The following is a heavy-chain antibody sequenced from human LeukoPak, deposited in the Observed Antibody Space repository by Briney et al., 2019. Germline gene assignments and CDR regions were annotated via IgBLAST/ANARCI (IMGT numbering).Heavy chain of an antibody. J-gene: IGHJ4*02. CDR3: ARDRTREKFDY. Sequence: GDSLRLSCAASGFTFSDYYMSWIRQAPGKGLEWVSFISSGGNTINYADSMKGRFTISRDNAKNSLYLQMNSLRAEDTAVYYCARDRTREKFDYWGRGTLVTVSS. V-gene: IGHV3-11*04. CDR1: GFTFSDYY. D-gene: IGHD1-1*01. CDR2: ISSGGNTI.